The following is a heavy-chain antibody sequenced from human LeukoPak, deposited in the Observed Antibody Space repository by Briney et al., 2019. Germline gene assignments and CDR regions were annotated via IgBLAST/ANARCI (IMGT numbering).Heavy chain of an antibody. D-gene: IGHD6-13*01. J-gene: IGHJ6*03. V-gene: IGHV1-8*03. Sequence: ASVKVSCKASGYTFTSYDINWVRQAAGQGREWMGWMNPNSGNTGYAQKFQGRVTITRNTSISTAYMELSSLRSEGTAVYYCARVLSSSWFYPTFGYYMDVWGKGTTVTVSS. CDR3: ARVLSSSWFYPTFGYYMDV. CDR2: MNPNSGNT. CDR1: GYTFTSYD.